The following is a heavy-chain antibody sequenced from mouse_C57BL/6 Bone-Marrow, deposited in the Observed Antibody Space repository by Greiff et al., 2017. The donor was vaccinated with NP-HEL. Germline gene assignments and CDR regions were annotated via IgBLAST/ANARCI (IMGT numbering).Heavy chain of an antibody. CDR3: AMVYDYDY. J-gene: IGHJ2*01. Sequence: EVKLVESGGGLVKPGGSLKLSCAASGFTFSSYAMSWVRQTPEKRLGWVATISDGGSYTYYPDNVKGRFTISRDNAKNNLYLQMSHLKSEDTAMYYCAMVYDYDYWGQGTTLTVSS. CDR1: GFTFSSYA. V-gene: IGHV5-4*03. CDR2: ISDGGSYT. D-gene: IGHD2-4*01.